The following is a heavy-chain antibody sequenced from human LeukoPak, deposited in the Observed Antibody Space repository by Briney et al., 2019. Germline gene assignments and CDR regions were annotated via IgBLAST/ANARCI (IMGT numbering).Heavy chain of an antibody. Sequence: PSETLSLTCTVSGGSISSGSYYWSWIRQPPGKGLEWIGYIYYSGSTNYNPSLKSRVTISVDTSKNQFSLKLSSVTAADTAVYYCARGVAVAAPIDYWGQGTLVTVSS. CDR3: ARGVAVAAPIDY. CDR1: GGSISSGSYY. V-gene: IGHV4-61*01. CDR2: IYYSGST. J-gene: IGHJ4*02. D-gene: IGHD6-19*01.